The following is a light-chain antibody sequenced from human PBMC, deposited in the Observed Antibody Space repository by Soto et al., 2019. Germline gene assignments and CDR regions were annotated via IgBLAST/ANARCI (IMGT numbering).Light chain of an antibody. V-gene: IGKV1-5*03. Sequence: DIQMTQSPSTLSASVGDRVTITCRASQSISNSLAWYQQKPGKAPNLLIYKASSLESGVPSRFSGSGSGTEFTLTIRSLQPDDFATYSCRQYVSYPVTFGGGTKVEMK. CDR3: RQYVSYPVT. J-gene: IGKJ4*01. CDR1: QSISNS. CDR2: KAS.